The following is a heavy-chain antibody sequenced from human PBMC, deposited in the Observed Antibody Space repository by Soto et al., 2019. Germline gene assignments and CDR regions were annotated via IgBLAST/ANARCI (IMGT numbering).Heavy chain of an antibody. CDR2: IYHSGST. V-gene: IGHV4-30-2*01. D-gene: IGHD4-17*01. Sequence: QLQLQESGSGLVKPSQTLSLTCAVSGGSISSGGYSWSWIRQPPGKGREWIGYIYHSGSTYYNPSLRSGATIAVDRSKTQFALKLSSVTAADTAVYYCASAHYGDYGYGMDVWGQGTTVTVSS. CDR1: GGSISSGGYS. CDR3: ASAHYGDYGYGMDV. J-gene: IGHJ6*02.